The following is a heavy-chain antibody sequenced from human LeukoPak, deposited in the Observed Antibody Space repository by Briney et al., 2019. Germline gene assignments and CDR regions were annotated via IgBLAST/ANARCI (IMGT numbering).Heavy chain of an antibody. D-gene: IGHD2-15*01. CDR2: ISSSSSTI. V-gene: IGHV3-48*01. Sequence: GGSLRLSCAASGFTFSSYSMNWVRQAPGKGLEWVSYISSSSSTIYYADSVKGRFTISRDNAKNSLYLQINSLRAEDTAVYYCARGSVVVVAATAYYYYGMDVWGQGTTVTVSS. J-gene: IGHJ6*02. CDR1: GFTFSSYS. CDR3: ARGSVVVVAATAYYYYGMDV.